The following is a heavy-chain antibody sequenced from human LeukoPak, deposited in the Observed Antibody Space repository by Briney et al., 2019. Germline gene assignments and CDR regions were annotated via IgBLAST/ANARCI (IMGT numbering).Heavy chain of an antibody. Sequence: SETLSLTCAVYGGSFSGYYWSWIRQPPGKGLEWIGEINHSGSTNYNPSLKSRVTISVDTSKNQFSLKLSSVTAADTAVYYCANAPQGRIAVAGSGYYFDYWGQGTLVTVSS. D-gene: IGHD6-19*01. V-gene: IGHV4-34*01. CDR1: GGSFSGYY. CDR2: INHSGST. J-gene: IGHJ4*02. CDR3: ANAPQGRIAVAGSGYYFDY.